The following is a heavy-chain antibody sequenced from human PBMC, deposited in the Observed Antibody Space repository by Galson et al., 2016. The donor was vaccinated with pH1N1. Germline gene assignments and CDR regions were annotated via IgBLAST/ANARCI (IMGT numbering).Heavy chain of an antibody. D-gene: IGHD5-24*01. Sequence: SVKVSCKASGFTFSDYHMHWERQAPGQGLEWMGWINHNSGGTKNAQKFQGRVTMTRDTSISTAYMELSRLRSDDTAVYYCPRADLDVEGYYGMDVWGQGTTVTVSS. J-gene: IGHJ6*02. CDR3: PRADLDVEGYYGMDV. V-gene: IGHV1-2*02. CDR2: INHNSGGT. CDR1: GFTFSDYH.